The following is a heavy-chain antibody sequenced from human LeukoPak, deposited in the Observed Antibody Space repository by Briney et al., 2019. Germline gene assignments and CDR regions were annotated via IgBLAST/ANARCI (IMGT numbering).Heavy chain of an antibody. V-gene: IGHV4-34*01. CDR3: ARPRVAGSFDY. CDR1: GGSFSGYY. J-gene: IGHJ4*02. CDR2: INHSGST. Sequence: SETLSLTCAVYGGSFSGYYWSWIRQPPGKGLEWIGEINHSGSTNYNPSLKSRVTISVDTSKNQFSLKLSSVTAADTAVYYCARPRVAGSFDYWGQGTLVTVSS. D-gene: IGHD6-19*01.